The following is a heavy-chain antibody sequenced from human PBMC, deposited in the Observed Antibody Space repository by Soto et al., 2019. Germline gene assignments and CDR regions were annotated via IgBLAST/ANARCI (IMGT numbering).Heavy chain of an antibody. CDR2: IWYDGSNK. J-gene: IGHJ6*01. V-gene: IGHV3-33*01. D-gene: IGHD3-10*01. CDR3: ARDTARAMVRIYYGMDV. Sequence: QVQLVESGGGVVQPGRSLRLSCAASGFTFSSYGMHWFRQAPGKGLEWVAVIWYDGSNKYYADAVKGRFTISRDNSKNTLYLQMNSLRAEDTAVYYCARDTARAMVRIYYGMDVW. CDR1: GFTFSSYG.